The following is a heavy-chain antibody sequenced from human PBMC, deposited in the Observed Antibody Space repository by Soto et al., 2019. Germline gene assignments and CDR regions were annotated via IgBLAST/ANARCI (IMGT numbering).Heavy chain of an antibody. CDR3: ARQLAYCGGDCYTEPMDY. Sequence: QAQLVQSGAEVKKPGASVKVSCKASGYTFTNYYMHWVRQAPGQGLEWMGWINPNSGGTKYAQKFQGRVTMTRDTSISTAYMDLSRLRSDDTAVYYCARQLAYCGGDCYTEPMDYWGQGTLVTVSS. V-gene: IGHV1-2*02. CDR2: INPNSGGT. CDR1: GYTFTNYY. J-gene: IGHJ4*02. D-gene: IGHD2-21*02.